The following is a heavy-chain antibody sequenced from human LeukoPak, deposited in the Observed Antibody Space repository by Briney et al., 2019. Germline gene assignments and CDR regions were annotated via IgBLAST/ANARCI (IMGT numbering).Heavy chain of an antibody. CDR3: ASIYSSSSSPFDI. D-gene: IGHD6-6*01. CDR2: IYYSGST. J-gene: IGHJ3*02. V-gene: IGHV4-59*01. CDR1: GGSISSYY. Sequence: PSETLSHTCTVSGGSISSYYWSWIRQPPGKGLEWIGYIYYSGSTNYNPSLKSRVTISVDTSKNQFSLKLSSVTAADTAVYYCASIYSSSSSPFDIWGQGTMVTVSS.